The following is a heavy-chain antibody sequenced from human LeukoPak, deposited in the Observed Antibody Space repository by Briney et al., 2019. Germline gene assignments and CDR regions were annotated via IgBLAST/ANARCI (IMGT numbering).Heavy chain of an antibody. CDR2: INPSGGST. V-gene: IGHV1-46*01. CDR3: ARDGTGDYYFDY. CDR1: GYTFTGYY. Sequence: GASVKVSCKASGYTFTGYYMHWVRQAPGQGLEWMGIINPSGGSTSYAQKFQGRVTMTRDTSTSTVYMELSSLRSEDTAVYYCARDGTGDYYFDYWGQGTLVTVSS. J-gene: IGHJ4*02.